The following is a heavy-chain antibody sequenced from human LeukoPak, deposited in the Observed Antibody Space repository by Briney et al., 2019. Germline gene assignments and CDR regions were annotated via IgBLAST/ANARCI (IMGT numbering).Heavy chain of an antibody. CDR1: GGSISRSSYF. D-gene: IGHD4-23*01. J-gene: IGHJ4*02. Sequence: SETLSLTCTVSGGSISRSSYFWGWIRQPPGKGLEWIGSIYYSGSTYYNPSLKSRVTISVDTSKNQFSLKLSSVTAADTGVYCCANEWQITGNSPLRFDYWGRGTLVTVSS. V-gene: IGHV4-39*01. CDR3: ANEWQITGNSPLRFDY. CDR2: IYYSGST.